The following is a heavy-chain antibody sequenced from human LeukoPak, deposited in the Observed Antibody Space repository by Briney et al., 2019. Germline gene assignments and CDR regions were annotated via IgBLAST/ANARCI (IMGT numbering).Heavy chain of an antibody. CDR2: VYNSGSS. V-gene: IGHV4-59*01. CDR3: ARYPGSAEYRHYYYMDV. J-gene: IGHJ6*03. CDR1: GGSISNYF. Sequence: SETLSLTCTISGGSISNYFWSWIRQPPGKGLESIGYVYNSGSSNYNPSLKSRVTISVDTSKNQFSLRLSSVTAADTAVYYCARYPGSAEYRHYYYMDVWGKGTTVTVSS. D-gene: IGHD2-15*01.